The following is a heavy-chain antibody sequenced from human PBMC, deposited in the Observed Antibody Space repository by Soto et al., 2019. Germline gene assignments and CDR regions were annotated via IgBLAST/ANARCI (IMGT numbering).Heavy chain of an antibody. D-gene: IGHD3-3*01. J-gene: IGHJ5*02. Sequence: QVQLQQWGAGLLKPSETLSLTCAVYGGSFSGYYWSWIRQPPGKGLEWIGEINHSGSTNYNPSLKSRVTISVDTSKNQFSLKLSSVTAADTAVYYCARPSRRLRFLEWPGWFDPWGQGTLVTVSS. CDR3: ARPSRRLRFLEWPGWFDP. V-gene: IGHV4-34*01. CDR2: INHSGST. CDR1: GGSFSGYY.